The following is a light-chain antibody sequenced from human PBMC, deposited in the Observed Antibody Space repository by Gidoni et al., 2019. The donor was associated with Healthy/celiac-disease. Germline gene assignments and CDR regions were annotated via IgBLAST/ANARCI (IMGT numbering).Light chain of an antibody. CDR2: KAS. CDR1: QSISSW. Sequence: DIQMTQSPSTLSASVGDRVTITCRASQSISSWLAWYQQKPGKAPKLLIYKASSLESGVPSRFSGSGSGTGFTLTISSLQPDDFATYYCQQYNSYPWTFXXXTKVEIK. CDR3: QQYNSYPWT. J-gene: IGKJ1*01. V-gene: IGKV1-5*03.